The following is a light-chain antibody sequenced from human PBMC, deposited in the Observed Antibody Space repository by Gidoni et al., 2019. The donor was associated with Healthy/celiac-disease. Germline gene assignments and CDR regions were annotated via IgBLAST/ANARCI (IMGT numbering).Light chain of an antibody. J-gene: IGLJ3*02. CDR1: SSNIGAGYD. V-gene: IGLV1-40*01. Sequence: QSVLTPPPSVSGAPGQRVTISCTGSSSNIGAGYDVHWYQQLPGTAPKLLIYGNSNRPSGVPDRFSGSKSGPSASLAITGLQAEDEADYYCQSYDSSLSGWVFGGGTKLTVL. CDR2: GNS. CDR3: QSYDSSLSGWV.